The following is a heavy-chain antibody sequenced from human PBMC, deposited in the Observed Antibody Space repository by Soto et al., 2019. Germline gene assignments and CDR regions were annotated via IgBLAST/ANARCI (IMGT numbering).Heavy chain of an antibody. CDR2: IHYTGST. Sequence: SETLSLTCTVSGGSISGSDWSWIRQTPGKVLEWIGFIHYTGSTNYNTSLKSRVTMSVDSAKSQFSLQLRSVTAADTAVYFCAKYRRTDAEGYSFDFWGQGALVTVSS. D-gene: IGHD2-15*01. J-gene: IGHJ4*02. CDR3: AKYRRTDAEGYSFDF. V-gene: IGHV4-59*01. CDR1: GGSISGSD.